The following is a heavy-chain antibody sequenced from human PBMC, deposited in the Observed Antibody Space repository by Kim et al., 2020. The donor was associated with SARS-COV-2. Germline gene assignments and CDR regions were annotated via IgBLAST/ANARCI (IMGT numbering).Heavy chain of an antibody. V-gene: IGHV1-2*02. CDR3: ARGLDY. CDR2: PTSGDK. J-gene: IGHJ4*02. Sequence: PTSGDKNNAQKFQGRVTMTRDTSISTAYMELSRLRSDDTAVYYCARGLDYWGQGTLVTVSS.